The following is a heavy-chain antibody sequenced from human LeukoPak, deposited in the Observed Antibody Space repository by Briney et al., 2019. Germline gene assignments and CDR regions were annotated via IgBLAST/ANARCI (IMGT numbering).Heavy chain of an antibody. Sequence: PSETLSLTCAVYGGSFSGYYGSWIRQPPGKGLEWIGEINHSGSTNYNPSLKSRVTISVDTSKSQFSLKLSSVTAADTAVYYCARVGYCSGTSCYKNTNFDYWGQGTLVTVSS. CDR3: ARVGYCSGTSCYKNTNFDY. CDR2: INHSGST. V-gene: IGHV4-34*01. D-gene: IGHD2-2*02. J-gene: IGHJ4*02. CDR1: GGSFSGYY.